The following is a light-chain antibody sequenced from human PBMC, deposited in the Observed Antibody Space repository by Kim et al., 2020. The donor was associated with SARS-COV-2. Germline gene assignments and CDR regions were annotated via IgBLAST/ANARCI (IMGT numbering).Light chain of an antibody. J-gene: IGLJ2*01. CDR3: GTWDTSLSALV. V-gene: IGLV1-51*01. CDR2: DDY. CDR1: SANVGSYY. Sequence: GQKLTIAWSGSSANVGSYYVSWYQQLPGTAPKLLIYDDYKRPSGIPDRFSGSKSGTSATLGITGLQTGDEADYYCGTWDTSLSALVFGGGTQLTVL.